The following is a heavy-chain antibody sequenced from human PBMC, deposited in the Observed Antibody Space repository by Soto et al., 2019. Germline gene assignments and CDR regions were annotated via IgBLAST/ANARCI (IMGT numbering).Heavy chain of an antibody. Sequence: SETLSLTCTGSCGSIGTYYWTWVRQPPGKRLEWIGCIDYSGSTSYNPSLKSRLTISIDTSKNQFSLNVNSVAAADTAVYYCARVRRSSGRMDAADIWGQGTMVTVSS. J-gene: IGHJ3*02. V-gene: IGHV4-59*01. D-gene: IGHD1-26*01. CDR1: CGSIGTYY. CDR3: ARVRRSSGRMDAADI. CDR2: IDYSGST.